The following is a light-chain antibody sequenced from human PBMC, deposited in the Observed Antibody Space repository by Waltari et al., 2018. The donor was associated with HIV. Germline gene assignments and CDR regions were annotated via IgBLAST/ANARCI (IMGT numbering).Light chain of an antibody. CDR1: QSISSY. J-gene: IGKJ4*01. CDR3: QQSYSTLT. Sequence: DIQMTQSPSSLSASVGDRVPITCRARQSISSYLNWYQQKPGKAPKLLIYAASSLQSGVPSRFSGSGSGTDFTLTISSLQPEDFATYYCQQSYSTLTFGGGTKVEIK. V-gene: IGKV1-39*01. CDR2: AAS.